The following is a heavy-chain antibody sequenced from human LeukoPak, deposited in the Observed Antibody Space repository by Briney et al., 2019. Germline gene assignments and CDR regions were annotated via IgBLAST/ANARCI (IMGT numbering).Heavy chain of an antibody. V-gene: IGHV1-24*01. D-gene: IGHD5-12*01. CDR3: ATDPINSGYDFAYEQWLCHLSY. Sequence: TSVKVPCKVSGYILSELSMHWVRQAPGKGLEWMGGSDPEDGETIYAQKFQGRVTMTEDTSTDTAYMELSSLRSEDTAVYYCATDPINSGYDFAYEQWLCHLSYWGQGTLVTVSS. CDR2: SDPEDGET. CDR1: GYILSELS. J-gene: IGHJ4*02.